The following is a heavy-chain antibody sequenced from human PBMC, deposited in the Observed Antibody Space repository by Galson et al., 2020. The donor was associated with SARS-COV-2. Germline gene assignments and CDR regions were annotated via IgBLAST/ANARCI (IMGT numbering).Heavy chain of an antibody. J-gene: IGHJ6*03. CDR2: MSYEGSKT. D-gene: IGHD1-26*01. CDR3: AKVGGPFLVASYPSMAV. Sequence: GGSLRLSCAASGFSFNNYGIHWVRQTPGKGLEWVAVMSYEGSKTYYADSVKGRFTISRDNSKNTLYLQMNSLRGEDTAVYYCAKVGGPFLVASYPSMAVWGKGTTVTASS. V-gene: IGHV3-30*18. CDR1: GFSFNNYG.